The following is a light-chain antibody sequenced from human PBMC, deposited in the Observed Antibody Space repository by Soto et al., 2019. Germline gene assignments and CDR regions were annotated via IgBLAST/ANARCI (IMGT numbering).Light chain of an antibody. CDR3: AAWDDGLHSYV. CDR1: TSNIGSNY. V-gene: IGLV1-47*01. J-gene: IGLJ1*01. CDR2: RNN. Sequence: QSVLTQPPSASGTPGQGVTISCSGSTSNIGSNYVYWYQQLPGTAPKLLIYRNNQRPSGVPDRFSGSKSGTSASLAISELRTEDEADYYCAAWDDGLHSYVFGTGTKLTVL.